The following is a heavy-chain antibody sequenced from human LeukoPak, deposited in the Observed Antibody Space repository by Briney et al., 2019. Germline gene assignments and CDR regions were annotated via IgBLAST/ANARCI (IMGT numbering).Heavy chain of an antibody. CDR2: INPNSGGT. CDR3: AGGAKGLYYYDSSGYFSGSDY. D-gene: IGHD3-22*01. CDR1: GYTFTGYY. J-gene: IGHJ4*02. Sequence: ASVKVSCKASGYTFTGYYMHWVRQAPGQGLEWMGWINPNSGGTNYAQKFQGRVTMTRDTSISTAYMELSRLRSDDTAVYYCAGGAKGLYYYDSSGYFSGSDYWGQGTLVTVSS. V-gene: IGHV1-2*02.